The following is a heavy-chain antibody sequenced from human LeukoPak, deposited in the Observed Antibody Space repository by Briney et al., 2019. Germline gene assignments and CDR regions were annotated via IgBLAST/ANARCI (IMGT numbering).Heavy chain of an antibody. CDR2: ISSSGDSL. J-gene: IGHJ4*02. V-gene: IGHV3-11*01. Sequence: GGSLRLSCVASGFTFSDYYMTWIRQAPGKGLEWISFISSSGDSLYYADSVEGRFTISRDNAKDSVYLQMNSLRAEDTAVYYCASTPSVWTTRPIAGYFDYWGQGTLVTVSS. CDR3: ASTPSVWTTRPIAGYFDY. CDR1: GFTFSDYY. D-gene: IGHD1-1*01.